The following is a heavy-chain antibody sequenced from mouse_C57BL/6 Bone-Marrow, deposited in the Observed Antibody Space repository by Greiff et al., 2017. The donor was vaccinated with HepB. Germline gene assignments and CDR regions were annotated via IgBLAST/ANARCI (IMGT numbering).Heavy chain of an antibody. V-gene: IGHV3-6*01. CDR3: SYYDAMDY. CDR1: GYSITSGYY. Sequence: EVQVVESGPGLVKPSQSLSLTCFVTGYSITSGYYWNWIRQFPGNKLEWMGYISYDGSNNYNPSLKNRISITRDTSKNQFFLKLNSVTTEDTATYYCSYYDAMDYWGQGTSVTVSS. D-gene: IGHD2-10*01. J-gene: IGHJ4*01. CDR2: ISYDGSN.